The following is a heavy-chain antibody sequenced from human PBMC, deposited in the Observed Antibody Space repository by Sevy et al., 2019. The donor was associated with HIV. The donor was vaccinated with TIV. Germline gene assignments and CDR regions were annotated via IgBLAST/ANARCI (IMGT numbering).Heavy chain of an antibody. V-gene: IGHV3-7*01. CDR3: ARGYCSGGTCYYYYYGMDV. J-gene: IGHJ6*02. CDR1: GFTFSSYW. D-gene: IGHD2-15*01. Sequence: GGSLRLSCAASGFTFSSYWMSWVRQAPGKGLEWVANIKQGGTEKYYVDSGEGRLTIARDNDKNSLYLQMNSLRAEEMAVLYCARGYCSGGTCYYYYYGMDVWGQGTTVTVSS. CDR2: IKQGGTEK.